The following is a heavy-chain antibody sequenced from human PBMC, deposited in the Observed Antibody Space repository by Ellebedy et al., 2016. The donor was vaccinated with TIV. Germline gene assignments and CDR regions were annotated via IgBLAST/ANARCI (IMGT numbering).Heavy chain of an antibody. D-gene: IGHD2/OR15-2a*01. CDR2: INSDGSGT. CDR1: GFTFSSYW. Sequence: GGSLRLSCTASGFTFSSYWMHWVRQAPGKGLVWVSRINSDGSGTSYADSVKGRFTISRDNAKNTLYLQMNSLRGEDTAVYFCARAHEGLYILSPDDWGQGTLVTVSS. V-gene: IGHV3-74*01. CDR3: ARAHEGLYILSPDD. J-gene: IGHJ4*02.